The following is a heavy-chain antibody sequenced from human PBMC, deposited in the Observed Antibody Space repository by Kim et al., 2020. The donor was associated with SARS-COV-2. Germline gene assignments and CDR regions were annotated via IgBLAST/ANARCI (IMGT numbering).Heavy chain of an antibody. CDR1: GFTFYKHG. Sequence: ASVKVSYKASGFTFYKHGFSWVRQAPGQGLEWLGLISAYNGPTWYAQKFPDRVTMTTDTSTNTIYVDLRSLRSDDPAVFFCASGPSELTIFCRGDWYFDLWGRGTLVTVSS. J-gene: IGHJ2*01. CDR2: ISAYNGPT. CDR3: ASGPSELTIFCRGDWYFDL. V-gene: IGHV1-18*01. D-gene: IGHD3-3*01.